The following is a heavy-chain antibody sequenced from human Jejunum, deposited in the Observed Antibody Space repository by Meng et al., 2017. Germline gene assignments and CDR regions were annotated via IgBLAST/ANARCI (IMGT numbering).Heavy chain of an antibody. CDR2: ICSGSSSY. CDR3: ARGGGSFAYSYIDY. D-gene: IGHD3-16*01. CDR1: EFSFSRTN. Sequence: GESLKISCIGSEFSFSRTNMNWVRQAPGRGLEWVASICSGSSSYYYAASVRGLFTISSDYAKNLHYLQINILRGEETVLYFWARGGGSFAYSYIDYWGQGELVTVSS. J-gene: IGHJ4*02. V-gene: IGHV3-21*01.